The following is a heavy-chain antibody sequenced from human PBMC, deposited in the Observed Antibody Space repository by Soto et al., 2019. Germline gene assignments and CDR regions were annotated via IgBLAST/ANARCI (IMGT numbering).Heavy chain of an antibody. V-gene: IGHV3-9*01. CDR1: GFTFDDYA. Sequence: GGSLRLSCAASGFTFDDYAMHWVRQAPGKGLEWVSGISWNSGSIGYADSVKGRFTISRDNAKNSLYLQMNSLRAEDTALYYCAKDHPDYGDYWGGFDYWGQGTLVTVSS. CDR3: AKDHPDYGDYWGGFDY. J-gene: IGHJ4*02. CDR2: ISWNSGSI. D-gene: IGHD4-17*01.